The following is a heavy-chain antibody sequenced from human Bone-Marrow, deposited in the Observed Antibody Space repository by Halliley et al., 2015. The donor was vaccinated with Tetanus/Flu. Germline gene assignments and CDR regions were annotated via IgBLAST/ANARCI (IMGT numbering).Heavy chain of an antibody. D-gene: IGHD1-26*01. CDR2: ISYDGSKT. J-gene: IGHJ5*02. V-gene: IGHV3-30*03. CDR3: VRVKVPMGQNNWFDP. Sequence: ISYDGSKTYYADSVKGRFTISRDNSNSTLHLQMNSLRDDDTAVYFCVRVKVPMGQNNWFDPWGQGTLVTVSS.